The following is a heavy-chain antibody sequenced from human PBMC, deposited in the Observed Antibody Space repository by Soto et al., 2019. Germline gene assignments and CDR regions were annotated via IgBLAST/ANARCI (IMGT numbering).Heavy chain of an antibody. CDR1: GYTFTSYD. CDR3: ASREGYCSGGSCYGGNWFDP. J-gene: IGHJ5*02. D-gene: IGHD2-15*01. V-gene: IGHV1-8*01. CDR2: MNPNSGNT. Sequence: VASVKVSCKASGYTFTSYDINCVRQATGQGLEWMGWMNPNSGNTGYAQKFQGRVTMTRNTSISTAYMELSSLRSEDTAVYYCASREGYCSGGSCYGGNWFDPWGQGTLVTVSS.